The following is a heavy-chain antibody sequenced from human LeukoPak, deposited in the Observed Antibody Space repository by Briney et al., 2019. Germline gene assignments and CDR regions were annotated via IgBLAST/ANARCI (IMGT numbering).Heavy chain of an antibody. D-gene: IGHD5-24*01. CDR1: GFTFSDHW. CDR2: IKPDGSEA. J-gene: IGHJ3*02. V-gene: IGHV3-7*01. CDR3: ARVSNYIYDI. Sequence: PGGSLRLSCGVSGFTFSDHWMTWVRQAPGRGLEWLASIKPDGSEAYYVDSVKGRFTISRDNAKNSLYLQMNSLRAEGTAVYFCARVSNYIYDIWGQGTMVIVSS.